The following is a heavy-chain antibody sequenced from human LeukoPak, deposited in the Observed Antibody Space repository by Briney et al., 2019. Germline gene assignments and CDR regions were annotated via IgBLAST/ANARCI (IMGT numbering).Heavy chain of an antibody. CDR3: ARVGIVGAYIVDY. CDR2: ISSSSSYI. D-gene: IGHD1-26*01. CDR1: GFTFSSYS. J-gene: IGHJ4*02. V-gene: IGHV3-21*01. Sequence: GGSLRLSCAASGFTFSSYSMNWVRQAPGKGLEWVSSISSSSSYIYYADSVKGRFTISRDNAKNSLYLQMNSLRAEDTAVYYCARVGIVGAYIVDYWGQGTLVTVSS.